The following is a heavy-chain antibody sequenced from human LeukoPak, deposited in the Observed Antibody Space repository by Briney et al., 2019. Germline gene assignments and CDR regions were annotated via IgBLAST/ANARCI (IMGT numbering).Heavy chain of an antibody. D-gene: IGHD2-2*01. V-gene: IGHV3-7*01. CDR3: ARATLKYCSSTSCHHYYGMDV. Sequence: GGSLRLSCAASGFTFSSYWMSWVRQAPGKGLEWVANMKQDGSEKYYVDSVKGRFTISRDNAKNSLYLQMNSLRAEDTAVYYCARATLKYCSSTSCHHYYGMDVWGQGTTVTVSS. CDR2: MKQDGSEK. J-gene: IGHJ6*02. CDR1: GFTFSSYW.